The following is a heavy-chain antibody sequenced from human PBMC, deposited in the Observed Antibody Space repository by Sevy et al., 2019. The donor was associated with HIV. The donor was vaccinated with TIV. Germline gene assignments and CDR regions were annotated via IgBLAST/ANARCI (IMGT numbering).Heavy chain of an antibody. D-gene: IGHD5-18*01. CDR3: VRLVTAVVYYFDY. Sequence: SETLSLTCTVSGYSISSGYYWGWIRQSPGKGLEWIGSFYLGGSTYYNPPLKSRVTISPDSSKNQFSLKLNSVTAADTAVYFCVRLVTAVVYYFDYWGQGTLVTVSS. CDR2: FYLGGST. V-gene: IGHV4-38-2*02. CDR1: GYSISSGYY. J-gene: IGHJ4*02.